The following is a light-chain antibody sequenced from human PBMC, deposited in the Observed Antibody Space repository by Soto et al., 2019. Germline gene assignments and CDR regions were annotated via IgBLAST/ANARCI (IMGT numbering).Light chain of an antibody. CDR2: EVS. CDR1: SSDVGSYNL. CDR3: CSYAGSDTYV. J-gene: IGLJ1*01. V-gene: IGLV2-23*02. Sequence: QSVLTQPASVSGSPGQSITISCTGISSDVGSYNLVSWYQQHPGKGPKLMIYEVSKRPSGVSNRFSGSKSGITASLTISGLRAEDEADYYCCSYAGSDTYVFGTGTKVTVL.